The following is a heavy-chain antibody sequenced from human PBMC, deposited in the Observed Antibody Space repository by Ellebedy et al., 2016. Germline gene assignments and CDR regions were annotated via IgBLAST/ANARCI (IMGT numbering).Heavy chain of an antibody. CDR2: IYYSGST. Sequence: SETLSLXXTVSGGSISSGDYYWSWIRQPPGKGLEWIGYIYYSGSTYYNPSLKSRVTISVDTSKNQFSLKLSSVTAADTAVYYCARDHYDYVWGSYRYPSYWGQGTLVTVSS. J-gene: IGHJ4*02. CDR3: ARDHYDYVWGSYRYPSY. CDR1: GGSISSGDYY. V-gene: IGHV4-30-4*01. D-gene: IGHD3-16*02.